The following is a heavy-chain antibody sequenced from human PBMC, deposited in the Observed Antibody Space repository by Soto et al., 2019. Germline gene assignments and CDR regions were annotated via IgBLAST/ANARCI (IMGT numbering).Heavy chain of an antibody. CDR2: ISYDVSNK. V-gene: IGHV3-30*18. Sequence: GGSLRLSCAASGFTFSSYGMHWVRQAPGKGLEWVAFISYDVSNKYYADSVKGRFTISRDNSKNTLYLQMNSLRAEDTAVYYCAKDARYYGSGRGYYYMDVWGKGTTVTVSS. CDR1: GFTFSSYG. J-gene: IGHJ6*03. D-gene: IGHD3-10*01. CDR3: AKDARYYGSGRGYYYMDV.